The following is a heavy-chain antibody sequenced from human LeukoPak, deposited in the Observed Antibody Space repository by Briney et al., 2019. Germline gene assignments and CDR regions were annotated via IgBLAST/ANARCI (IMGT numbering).Heavy chain of an antibody. D-gene: IGHD6-13*01. J-gene: IGHJ4*02. CDR3: VKGPLITAAGTY. Sequence: GRSLRLSCAASGFTFSSYGMHWVRQTPGKGLECVANINQYGGEISYVDSVKGRFTISRDNAKNSLSLQMSSLRVEDTAVYYCVKGPLITAAGTYWGQGTLVTVSS. CDR1: GFTFSSYG. CDR2: INQYGGEI. V-gene: IGHV3-7*03.